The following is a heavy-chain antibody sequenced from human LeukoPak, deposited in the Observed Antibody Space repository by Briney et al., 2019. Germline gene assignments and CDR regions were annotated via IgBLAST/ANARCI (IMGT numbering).Heavy chain of an antibody. CDR3: ARDTAITNWFDP. CDR2: IYYSGST. V-gene: IGHV4-39*07. D-gene: IGHD5-18*01. J-gene: IGHJ5*02. CDR1: GGSISSSSYY. Sequence: SETLSLTCTVSGGSISSSSYYWGWIRQPPGKGLEWIGSIYYSGSTYYNPSLKSRVTISVDTSKNQFSLKLSSVTAADTAVYYCARDTAITNWFDPWGQGTLVTVSS.